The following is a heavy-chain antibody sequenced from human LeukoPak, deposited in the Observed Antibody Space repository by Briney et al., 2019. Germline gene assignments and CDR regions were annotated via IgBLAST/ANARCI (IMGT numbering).Heavy chain of an antibody. J-gene: IGHJ6*02. Sequence: INXXRXATGQGXXWMGXMNPNSGNXGYAQKFQGRVTMTRNTSISTAYMELSSLRSEDTAVYYCARGRYDFWSGYSAGAYYYYGMDVWGQGTTVTVSS. CDR2: MNPNSGNX. V-gene: IGHV1-8*01. D-gene: IGHD3-3*01. CDR3: ARGRYDFWSGYSAGAYYYYGMDV.